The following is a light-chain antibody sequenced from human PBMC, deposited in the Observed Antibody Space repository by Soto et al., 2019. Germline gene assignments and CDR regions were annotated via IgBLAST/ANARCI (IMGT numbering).Light chain of an antibody. CDR1: QSISSN. J-gene: IGKJ1*01. CDR3: QQYYNWPRT. CDR2: GAS. V-gene: IGKV3-15*01. Sequence: EIVMTQSPATLSVSPGERATLSCRASQSISSNLAWYQQKPGQAPRVLIYGASTRATGVPARFSVSGSGTEFTLTISSLQSEDFAVYYCQQYYNWPRTFGQGTKVEIK.